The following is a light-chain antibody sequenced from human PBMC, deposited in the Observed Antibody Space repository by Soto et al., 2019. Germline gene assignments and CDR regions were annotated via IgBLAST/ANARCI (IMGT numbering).Light chain of an antibody. Sequence: EIVLTQSPGTLSLSPGERATLSCRASQSVSSGYLGWYQQKPGQAPRLLIYGASNRATGIPDRFSGSGSGTDFTLTISRLEPEDFAVYYCQHYPTSPPFTFGPGTKVDI. CDR2: GAS. CDR1: QSVSSGY. J-gene: IGKJ3*01. CDR3: QHYPTSPPFT. V-gene: IGKV3-20*01.